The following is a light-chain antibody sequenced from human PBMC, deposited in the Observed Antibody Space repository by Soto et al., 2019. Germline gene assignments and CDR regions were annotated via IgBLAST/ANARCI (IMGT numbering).Light chain of an antibody. CDR1: QSISSW. V-gene: IGKV1-5*01. CDR3: QQYNNWPHT. J-gene: IGKJ2*01. CDR2: DAS. Sequence: DIQMTQSPSTLSASVGDRVTITCRASQSISSWLAWYQQKPGKAPKLLIYDASSLESGVPSRFSGSGSGTEFTLTISSLQPDDFAVYYCQQYNNWPHTFGQGTKVDIK.